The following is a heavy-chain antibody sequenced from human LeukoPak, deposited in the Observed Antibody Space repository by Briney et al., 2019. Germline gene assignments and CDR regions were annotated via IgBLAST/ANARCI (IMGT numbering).Heavy chain of an antibody. J-gene: IGHJ5*02. D-gene: IGHD3-10*01. CDR3: ARRNYGSGSYSGVRWFDP. CDR2: IIPIFGTA. Sequence: ASVKVSCKASGGTFSSYAISWVRQAPGQGLEWMGGIIPIFGTANYAQKFQGGVTITADESTSTAYMELSSLRSEDTAVYYCARRNYGSGSYSGVRWFDPWGQGTLVTVSS. V-gene: IGHV1-69*13. CDR1: GGTFSSYA.